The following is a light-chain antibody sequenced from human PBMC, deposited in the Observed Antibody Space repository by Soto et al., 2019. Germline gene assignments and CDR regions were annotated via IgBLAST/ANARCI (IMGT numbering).Light chain of an antibody. CDR3: QSYDSSLSEV. CDR2: EVS. V-gene: IGLV2-8*01. J-gene: IGLJ3*02. Sequence: QSALTQPPSASGSPGQSVTISCTGTSSDIGGYDFVSWYQRHPGKAPKLMIYEVSKRPSGVPDRFSGSKSGNTASLTVSGLQAEDEADYYCQSYDSSLSEVFGGGTKLTVL. CDR1: SSDIGGYDF.